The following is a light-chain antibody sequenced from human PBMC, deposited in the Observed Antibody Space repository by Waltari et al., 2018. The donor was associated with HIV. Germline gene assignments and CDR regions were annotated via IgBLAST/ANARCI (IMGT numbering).Light chain of an antibody. J-gene: IGLJ1*01. CDR3: CSYAGSSTYV. V-gene: IGLV2-23*02. CDR1: SSDVGSYNL. Sequence: QSALTQPASVSGSPGQSITISCTGTSSDVGSYNLVSWYQQHPGKAPKLMVYEVSKRPSGVHNRFSGTKAGNTASLTISGLQAEYEADYYCCSYAGSSTYVFGTGTKVTVL. CDR2: EVS.